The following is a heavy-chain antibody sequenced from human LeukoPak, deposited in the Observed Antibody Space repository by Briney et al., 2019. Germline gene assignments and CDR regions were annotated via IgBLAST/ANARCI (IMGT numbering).Heavy chain of an antibody. J-gene: IGHJ4*02. CDR3: AKDRGWQQLVSDY. CDR2: IRYDGSNK. Sequence: PGGSLRLSCAASGFTFSSYDMHWVRQAPGKGLEWVAFIRYDGSNKYYADSVKGRFTISRDNSKNTLYLQMNSLRAEDTAVYYCAKDRGWQQLVSDYWGQGTLVTVSS. V-gene: IGHV3-30*02. CDR1: GFTFSSYD. D-gene: IGHD6-13*01.